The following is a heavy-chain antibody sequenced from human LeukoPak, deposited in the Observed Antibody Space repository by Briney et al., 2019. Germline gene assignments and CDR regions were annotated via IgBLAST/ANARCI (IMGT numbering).Heavy chain of an antibody. D-gene: IGHD1-26*01. V-gene: IGHV4-39*01. Sequence: SETLSLTCTVSGGSISSSSYYWGWIRQPPGKGLEWIGNIYYSGSTYYNPSLKSRATISVDTSKNQFSLKLSSVTAADTAVYYCARRNSGSYSLDYWGQGTLVTVSS. CDR1: GGSISSSSYY. J-gene: IGHJ4*02. CDR3: ARRNSGSYSLDY. CDR2: IYYSGST.